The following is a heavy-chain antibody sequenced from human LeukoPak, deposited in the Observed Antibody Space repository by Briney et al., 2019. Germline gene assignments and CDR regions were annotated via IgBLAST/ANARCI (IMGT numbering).Heavy chain of an antibody. J-gene: IGHJ4*02. CDR1: GYTFTGYY. D-gene: IGHD6-13*01. CDR3: ARDRRIAAATDY. CDR2: INPNSGGT. Sequence: ASVKVSCKASGYTFTGYYMHWVRQAPGQGLEWMGWINPNSGGTNYAQKLQGRVTMTTDTSTGTAYMELRSLRSDDTAVYYCARDRRIAAATDYWGQGTLVTVSS. V-gene: IGHV1-2*02.